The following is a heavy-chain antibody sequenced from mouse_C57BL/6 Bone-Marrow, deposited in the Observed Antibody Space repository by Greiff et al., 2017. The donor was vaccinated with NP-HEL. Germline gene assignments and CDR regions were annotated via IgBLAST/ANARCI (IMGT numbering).Heavy chain of an antibody. D-gene: IGHD2-3*01. CDR2: IYPRSGNT. CDR3: ARKRLLRCLFAY. V-gene: IGHV1-81*01. Sequence: QVQLQQSGAELARPGASVKLSCKASGYTFTSYGISWVKQRTGQGLEWIGEIYPRSGNTYYNEKFKGKATLTADKSSSTAYMELRSLTSEDSAVYFCARKRLLRCLFAYWGQGTLVTVSA. CDR1: GYTFTSYG. J-gene: IGHJ3*01.